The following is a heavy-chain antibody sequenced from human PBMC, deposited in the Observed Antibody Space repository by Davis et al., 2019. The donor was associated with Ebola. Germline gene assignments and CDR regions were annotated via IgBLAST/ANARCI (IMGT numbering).Heavy chain of an antibody. Sequence: ASVKVSCKASGYTFMSYAISWVRQAPGQGLEWMGWINPNTGGTSSVQKFQGRVTMTRDTSISTAYMELNSLRSDDTALYYCAREYLGYSTNFDYWGQGTLVTVSS. D-gene: IGHD6-13*01. CDR3: AREYLGYSTNFDY. V-gene: IGHV1-2*02. J-gene: IGHJ4*02. CDR2: INPNTGGT. CDR1: GYTFMSYA.